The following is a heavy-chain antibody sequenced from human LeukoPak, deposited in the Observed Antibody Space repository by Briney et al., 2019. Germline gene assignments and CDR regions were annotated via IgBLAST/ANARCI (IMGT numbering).Heavy chain of an antibody. D-gene: IGHD3-22*01. CDR1: GGSISSTFYY. V-gene: IGHV4-39*01. CDR2: INYSGST. J-gene: IGHJ4*02. Sequence: PSETLSLTCTVSGGSISSTFYYWGWIRQPPGKGLEWIGSINYSGSTYYNPSLKSRVTISVGTSKNQFSLKLSSVTAADTALYYCARSSGYRPYYFDYWGQGILVTVSS. CDR3: ARSSGYRPYYFDY.